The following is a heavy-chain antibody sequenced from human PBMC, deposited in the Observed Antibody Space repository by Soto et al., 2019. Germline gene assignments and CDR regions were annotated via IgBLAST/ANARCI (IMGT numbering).Heavy chain of an antibody. CDR2: ISASSSHK. V-gene: IGHV3-21*02. CDR1: GFDFSYYT. J-gene: IGHJ3*02. CDR3: ARLRSDAFDI. Sequence: EVQLVESGGRLVKPGESLRLSCVASGFDFSYYTMNWVRQAPGKGLEWVSAISASSSHKYSADSVRGRFTFSRDNAHNSLYLQMNNLRVEDTAVYYCARLRSDAFDIWGQGTLVTVSS. D-gene: IGHD4-17*01.